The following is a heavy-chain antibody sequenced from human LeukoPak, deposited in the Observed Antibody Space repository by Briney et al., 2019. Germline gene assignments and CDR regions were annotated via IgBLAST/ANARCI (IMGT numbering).Heavy chain of an antibody. CDR3: ARGRLPLPLYCSSTSCYGPHFDY. D-gene: IGHD2-2*01. CDR2: INHSGST. Sequence: SETLSLTCAVYGGSFSGYYWSWIRQPPGKGLEWIGEINHSGSTNYSPSLKSRVTISVDTSKNQFSLKLSSVTAADTAVYYCARGRLPLPLYCSSTSCYGPHFDYWGQGTLVTVSS. CDR1: GGSFSGYY. J-gene: IGHJ4*02. V-gene: IGHV4-34*01.